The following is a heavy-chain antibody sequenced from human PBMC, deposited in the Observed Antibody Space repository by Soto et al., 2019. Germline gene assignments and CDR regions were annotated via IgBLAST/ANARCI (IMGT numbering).Heavy chain of an antibody. V-gene: IGHV4-34*01. Sequence: PSETLSLTCAVYGWSFSGYYWSWIRQPPGKGLEWIGEINHSGSTNYNPSLKSRVTISVDTSKNQFSLKLSSVTAADTAVYYCARDRITIFGVVRLGKNWFDPWGQGTLVTVSS. CDR2: INHSGST. CDR3: ARDRITIFGVVRLGKNWFDP. J-gene: IGHJ5*02. CDR1: GWSFSGYY. D-gene: IGHD3-3*01.